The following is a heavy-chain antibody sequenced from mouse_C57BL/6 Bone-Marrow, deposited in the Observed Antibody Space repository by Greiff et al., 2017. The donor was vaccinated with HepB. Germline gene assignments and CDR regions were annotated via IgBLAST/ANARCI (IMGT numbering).Heavy chain of an antibody. V-gene: IGHV14-4*01. Sequence: VQLKQSGAELVRPGASVKLSCTASGFNIKDDYMHWVKQRPEQGLEWIGWIDPENGDTEYASKFQGKATITADTSSNTAYLQLSSLTSEDTAVYYCTTWGRHDYWGQGTTLTVSS. CDR1: GFNIKDDY. CDR3: TTWGRHDY. J-gene: IGHJ2*01. D-gene: IGHD1-1*01. CDR2: IDPENGDT.